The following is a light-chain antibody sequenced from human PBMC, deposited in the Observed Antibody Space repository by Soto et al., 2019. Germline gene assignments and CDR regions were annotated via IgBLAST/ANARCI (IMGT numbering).Light chain of an antibody. Sequence: AIRKTRSPSSLSASTRDRVAVTCRASQGISSYLAWYQQKPGKAPKLLIYAASTLQSGVPSRFSGSGSGTDFTLTISCLQSEDFATYYCQQYYSYPPTFGQGTKVDI. CDR1: QGISSY. V-gene: IGKV1-8*01. J-gene: IGKJ1*01. CDR2: AAS. CDR3: QQYYSYPPT.